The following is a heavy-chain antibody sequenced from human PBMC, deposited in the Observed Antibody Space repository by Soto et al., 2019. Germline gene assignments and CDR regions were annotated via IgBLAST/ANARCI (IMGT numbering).Heavy chain of an antibody. J-gene: IGHJ4*02. D-gene: IGHD4-17*01. CDR2: ISYDGNNK. V-gene: IGHV3-30*18. CDR3: AKDLLLTTITTVGD. Sequence: QVQLVESGGGVVQPGRSLRLSCAASGFIFSTYGMHWVRQAPGKGLEWLSVISYDGNNKYYADSVKGRFTISRDNSKNTLWLQMDSLRTEDTAVYYCAKDLLLTTITTVGDWGQGTLSPSPQ. CDR1: GFIFSTYG.